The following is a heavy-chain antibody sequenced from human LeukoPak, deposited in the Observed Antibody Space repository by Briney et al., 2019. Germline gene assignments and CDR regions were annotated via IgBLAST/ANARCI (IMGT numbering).Heavy chain of an antibody. CDR1: GYTFTGYY. CDR2: INPNSGGT. J-gene: IGHJ3*02. CDR3: AREPRYCSGGSCYLGAFDI. Sequence: ASVKVSCKASGYTFTGYYMHWVRQAPGQGLEWMGWINPNSGGTNYAQKFQGRVTMTRDTSISTAYMELSRLRSDDTAVYYCAREPRYCSGGSCYLGAFDIWGQGTMVTVSS. D-gene: IGHD2-15*01. V-gene: IGHV1-2*02.